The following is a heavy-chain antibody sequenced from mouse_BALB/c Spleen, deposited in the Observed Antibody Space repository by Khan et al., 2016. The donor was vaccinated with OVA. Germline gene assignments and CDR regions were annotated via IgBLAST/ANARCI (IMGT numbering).Heavy chain of an antibody. J-gene: IGHJ2*01. CDR2: INPTSGYT. Sequence: QVQLQQSGAEQAKPGASVKMSCTTSGYTFSSYWMHWVKQSPGQGLEWIAYINPTSGYTEYTEKFKDTATLSADKSSTTAYMQLPSLTAEDAAVYYCARERIDYWGQGTTLTVSS. CDR3: ARERIDY. V-gene: IGHV1-7*01. CDR1: GYTFSSYW.